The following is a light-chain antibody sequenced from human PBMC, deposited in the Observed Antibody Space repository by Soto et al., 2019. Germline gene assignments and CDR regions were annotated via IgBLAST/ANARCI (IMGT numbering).Light chain of an antibody. Sequence: EIVLTQAPGTLSLSPGERATLSCRASQSLNNEYLAWYQQKPGQAPRLLIYGASSRATGIPDRFSGGGTGTEFTLPSSRLEPEDFAVYYCRRCGSSKMVGQETEVEI. CDR1: QSLNNEY. J-gene: IGKJ1*01. CDR2: GAS. V-gene: IGKV3-20*01. CDR3: RRCGSSKM.